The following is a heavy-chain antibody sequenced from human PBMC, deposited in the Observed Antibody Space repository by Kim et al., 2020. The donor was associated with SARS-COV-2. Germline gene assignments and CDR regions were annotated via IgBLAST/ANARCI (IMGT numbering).Heavy chain of an antibody. J-gene: IGHJ6*01. CDR3: ARVYCSGGSTHQGSYYYY. Sequence: SETLSLTCAVYGGSFSGYYWSWIRQPPGKGLEWIGEINHSGSTNYNPSLKRRVTISVDTSKNQFSLKLSSVTAADTAVYYCARVYCSGGSTHQGSYYYY. V-gene: IGHV4-34*01. CDR2: INHSGST. D-gene: IGHD2-15*01. CDR1: GGSFSGYY.